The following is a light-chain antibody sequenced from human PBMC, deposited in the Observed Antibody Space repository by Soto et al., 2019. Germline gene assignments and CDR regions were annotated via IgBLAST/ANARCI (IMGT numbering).Light chain of an antibody. V-gene: IGKV1-5*03. J-gene: IGKJ1*01. CDR1: QSISTW. Sequence: DIRMTQSPSTLSASVGDRVTITCRASQSISTWLAWYQVKPGKAPNLLIYKASYLVNGVPSRFSGCGSGTEFTLTISSLQPDDFATYYCQQYDAYRTFGQGTKVEVK. CDR3: QQYDAYRT. CDR2: KAS.